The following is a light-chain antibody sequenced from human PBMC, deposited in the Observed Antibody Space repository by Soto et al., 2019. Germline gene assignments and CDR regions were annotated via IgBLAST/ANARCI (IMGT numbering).Light chain of an antibody. CDR1: KIVVGDN. CDR2: GAS. CDR3: QQYDCALNT. V-gene: IGKV3-20*01. Sequence: EVTLTLSPGTRSFSPWEAATLSCRASKIVVGDNLAWFQQRPGQAPRLVIYGASSRAAGIPDRFSGSGSGTDFTLTVSRLEPEDFAMYYCQQYDCALNTFGQGTRLEIK. J-gene: IGKJ5*01.